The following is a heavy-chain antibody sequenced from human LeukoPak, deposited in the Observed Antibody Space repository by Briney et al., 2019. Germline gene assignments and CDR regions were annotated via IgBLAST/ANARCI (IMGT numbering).Heavy chain of an antibody. V-gene: IGHV4-59*01. Sequence: PSETLSLTCSVSGASFSTNYWSWIRQPPGRGLEWIGYVFDSGSTNYNPSLMSRVTISVDTSTKQFSLRLSSVTAADTAVYYCARLYQQSKWKYYYYYMDVWGKGTAVTVSS. CDR1: GASFSTNY. CDR2: VFDSGST. J-gene: IGHJ6*03. CDR3: ARLYQQSKWKYYYYYMDV. D-gene: IGHD1-1*01.